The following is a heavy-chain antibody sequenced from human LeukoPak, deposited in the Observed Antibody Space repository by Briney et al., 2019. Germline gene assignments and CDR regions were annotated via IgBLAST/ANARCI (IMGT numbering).Heavy chain of an antibody. CDR2: ISSTGSTI. CDR3: ARDFDY. Sequence: GGSLRLSCAASGFTFSSYWMSWVRQATGKRLEWVSFISSTGSTIYYADSVTGRFTISRENAKDLLYLQMNTLRAEDTALYYCARDFDYWGQGTVVTVSS. J-gene: IGHJ4*02. CDR1: GFTFSSYW. V-gene: IGHV3-48*04.